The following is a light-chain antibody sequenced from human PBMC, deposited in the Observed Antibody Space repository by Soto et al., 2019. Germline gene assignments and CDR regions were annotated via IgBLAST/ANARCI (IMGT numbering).Light chain of an antibody. CDR3: QQYNTYSSLN. V-gene: IGKV1-5*01. Sequence: DIQMTQSPSTLSASVVDIVTINFLSSQSISSWLAWYQQTLGRAPRLLIYDASSLESGVPSRFSGSGYGTEFTLTIRSLQPDDFATYYCQQYNTYSSLNCGGGTKGDIK. CDR2: DAS. J-gene: IGKJ4*01. CDR1: QSISSW.